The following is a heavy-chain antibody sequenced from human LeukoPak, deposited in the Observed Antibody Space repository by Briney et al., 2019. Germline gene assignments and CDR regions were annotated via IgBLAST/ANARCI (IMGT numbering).Heavy chain of an antibody. CDR3: ARGGGRDGYNYPDY. CDR1: GGSISSSSYY. D-gene: IGHD5-24*01. V-gene: IGHV4-39*01. CDR2: IYYSGST. J-gene: IGHJ4*02. Sequence: PSETLSLTCTVSGGSISSSSYYWGWIRQPPGKGLEWIGSIYYSGSTYYNPSLKSRVTISVDTSKNQFSLKLSSATAADTAVYYCARGGGRDGYNYPDYWGQGTLVTVSS.